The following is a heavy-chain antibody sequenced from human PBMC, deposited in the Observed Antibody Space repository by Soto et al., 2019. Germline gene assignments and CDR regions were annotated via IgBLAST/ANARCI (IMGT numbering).Heavy chain of an antibody. J-gene: IGHJ4*02. CDR2: IYWDDDK. CDR3: AHRGYMYGNWDHGYFDY. Sequence: QITLKESGPTRVKPTQTLALTCTFSGFSLTTSGVGVGWIRKTPGKALEWLAVIYWDDDKRYSPSLKSRLTITKETSKNQVVLTMAYMDPADTATYFCAHRGYMYGNWDHGYFDYWGQGTLVTVSS. V-gene: IGHV2-5*02. CDR1: GFSLTTSGVG. D-gene: IGHD5-18*01.